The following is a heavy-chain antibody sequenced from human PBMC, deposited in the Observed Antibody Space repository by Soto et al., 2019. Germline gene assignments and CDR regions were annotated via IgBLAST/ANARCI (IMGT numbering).Heavy chain of an antibody. J-gene: IGHJ4*02. CDR2: IIPIFGTT. Sequence: QVQLVQSGAEVKEPGSAVKVSCKAPADSFSSYGISWVRQAPGQGLEWMVGIIPIFGTTNYAEKFQGRVTITADESTNTAYMELSRLRSEATALYYCARVFPDGWVEPGVVRGYLDTWGRVTLVTVSS. D-gene: IGHD3-3*01. V-gene: IGHV1-69*01. CDR1: ADSFSSYG. CDR3: ARVFPDGWVEPGVVRGYLDT.